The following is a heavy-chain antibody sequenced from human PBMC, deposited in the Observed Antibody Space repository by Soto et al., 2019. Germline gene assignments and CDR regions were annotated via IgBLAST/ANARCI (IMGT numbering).Heavy chain of an antibody. D-gene: IGHD6-19*01. CDR3: ARDSGSSGWYGYYFDY. J-gene: IGHJ4*02. CDR1: GLAFSSYA. Sequence: GGSLRLSCAASGLAFSSYAVHWVRRAPGKGLEWVAVISYDGSNKYYADSVKGRFTISRDNSKNTLYLQMNSLRAEDTAVYYCARDSGSSGWYGYYFDYWGQGTLVTVSS. CDR2: ISYDGSNK. V-gene: IGHV3-30-3*01.